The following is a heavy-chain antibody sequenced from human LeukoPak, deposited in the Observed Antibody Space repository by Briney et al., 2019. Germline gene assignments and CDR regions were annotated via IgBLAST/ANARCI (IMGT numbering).Heavy chain of an antibody. D-gene: IGHD2-21*01. Sequence: GGCLRLSCAASGFTFSSYGMQWVRQAPGKGLEWVAVISYDGSNKYYADSVKGRFTISRDNSKNTLYLQMNSLRAEDTAVYYCAKYCGGDCYGMDVWGQGTTVTVSS. V-gene: IGHV3-30*18. CDR2: ISYDGSNK. CDR3: AKYCGGDCYGMDV. J-gene: IGHJ6*02. CDR1: GFTFSSYG.